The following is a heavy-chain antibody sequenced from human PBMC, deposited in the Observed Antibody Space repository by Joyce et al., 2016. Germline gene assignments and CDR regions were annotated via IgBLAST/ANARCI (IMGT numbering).Heavy chain of an antibody. V-gene: IGHV4-34*01. CDR2: INHSETV. J-gene: IGHJ4*02. CDR3: ARRPQDCTRTMCFPPDY. CDR1: GGPFNDYF. Sequence: QVQLHQWGTGLLKPSETLSLTCAVYGGPFNDYFWNWIRQSPGKGLEWIGEINHSETVTYHPSLKSRVTISVDTSKNQFSLKLTSVTAADTAVYFCARRPQDCTRTMCFPPDYWGQGTLVTVSS. D-gene: IGHD1-7*01.